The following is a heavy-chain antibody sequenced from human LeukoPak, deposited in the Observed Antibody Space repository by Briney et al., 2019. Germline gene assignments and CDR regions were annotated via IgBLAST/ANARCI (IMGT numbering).Heavy chain of an antibody. CDR2: INPNSGGA. CDR1: GYTFTGYY. Sequence: SSVKVSCKASGYTFTGYYMHWVRQAPGQGLEWMGRINPNSGGANYAQKFQGRVTMTSDTSISTAYMELSRLRSDDTAVYYCARYDGSGSYFDYYYYMDVWGKGTTVTVSS. CDR3: ARYDGSGSYFDYYYYMDV. J-gene: IGHJ6*03. D-gene: IGHD3-10*01. V-gene: IGHV1-2*06.